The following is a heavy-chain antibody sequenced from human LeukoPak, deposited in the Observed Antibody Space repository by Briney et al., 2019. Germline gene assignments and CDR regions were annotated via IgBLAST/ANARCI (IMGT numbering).Heavy chain of an antibody. Sequence: SETLSLTCTVSGGSISSHYWSWIRQPPGKGLEWIGYIYYSGSTNYNPSLKSRVTISVDTSKNQFSLKLSSVTAADTAVYYCARGNGYIDYWGQGTLVTVSS. CDR2: IYYSGST. V-gene: IGHV4-59*11. D-gene: IGHD2-8*01. CDR1: GGSISSHY. J-gene: IGHJ4*02. CDR3: ARGNGYIDY.